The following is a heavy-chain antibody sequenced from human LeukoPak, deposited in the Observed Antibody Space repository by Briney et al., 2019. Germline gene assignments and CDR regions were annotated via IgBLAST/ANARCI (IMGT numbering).Heavy chain of an antibody. V-gene: IGHV3-53*01. CDR1: GFTFGSYA. CDR3: ARGVDY. Sequence: GSLRLSCAASGFTFGSYAMTWVRQAPGKGLEWVSVIYSGGSTYYADSVKGRFTISRDNSKNTLYLQMNSLRDEDTAVYYCARGVDYWGQGTLVTVSS. J-gene: IGHJ4*02. CDR2: IYSGGST.